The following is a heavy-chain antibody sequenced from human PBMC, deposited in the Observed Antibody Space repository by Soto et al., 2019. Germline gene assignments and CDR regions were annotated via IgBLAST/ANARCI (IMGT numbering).Heavy chain of an antibody. V-gene: IGHV1-69*12. D-gene: IGHD3-3*01. CDR2: IISIFDTT. J-gene: IGHJ3*02. CDR1: GGTFRNYA. CDR3: ARDLWSVATDGAFGI. Sequence: QVQLVQSGAEVKKPGSSVKVSCKASGGTFRNYAISWVRQAPGQGLEWMGGIISIFDTTKYAQKFHGRVTXXADESASTAYMESSSLRPEDTAVYYCARDLWSVATDGAFGIWGQGTMVTVSS.